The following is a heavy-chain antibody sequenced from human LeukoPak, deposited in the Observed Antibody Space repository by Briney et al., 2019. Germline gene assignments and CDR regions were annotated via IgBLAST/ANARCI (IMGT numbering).Heavy chain of an antibody. Sequence: SETLSLTCDVYGGSLSDSSWSWVRQSPGMGLEWIGEINHSGSTNYNPSLKSRVTISVDTSKNQFSLKLSSVTAADTAVYYCASPTTYGSGIANLYAFDIWGQGTMVTVSS. CDR3: ASPTTYGSGIANLYAFDI. CDR1: GGSLSDSS. V-gene: IGHV4-34*01. CDR2: INHSGST. J-gene: IGHJ3*02. D-gene: IGHD3-10*01.